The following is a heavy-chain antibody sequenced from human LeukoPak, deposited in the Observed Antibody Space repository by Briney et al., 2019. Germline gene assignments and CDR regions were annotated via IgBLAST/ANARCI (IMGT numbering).Heavy chain of an antibody. V-gene: IGHV3-30*18. J-gene: IGHJ4*02. Sequence: GRSLRLSCAASGFTFSNYGMHWVRQAPGKGLEWVALISNDGSNDYYGDSVEGRFTISRDNSKNTLYLQMNSLIPDDTAVYYCAKDMGILWWCLGDWGQGTLVTVSS. CDR3: AKDMGILWWCLGD. CDR1: GFTFSNYG. D-gene: IGHD2-21*01. CDR2: ISNDGSND.